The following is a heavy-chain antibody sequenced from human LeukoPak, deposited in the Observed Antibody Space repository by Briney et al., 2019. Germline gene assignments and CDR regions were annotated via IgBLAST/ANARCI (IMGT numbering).Heavy chain of an antibody. CDR3: ARVGHYYDSSGYYSFVDH. CDR1: GFTFSSYA. Sequence: PGRSLRLSCAASGFTFSSYAVHWVRQAPGKGLEWVAVISYDGSNKYYADSVKGRFTISRDNSKNTLYLQMNSLRAEDTAVYYCARVGHYYDSSGYYSFVDHWGQGTLVTVSS. J-gene: IGHJ4*02. V-gene: IGHV3-30*04. CDR2: ISYDGSNK. D-gene: IGHD3-22*01.